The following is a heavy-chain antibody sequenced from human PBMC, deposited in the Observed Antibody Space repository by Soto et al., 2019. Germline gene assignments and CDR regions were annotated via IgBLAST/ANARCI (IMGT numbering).Heavy chain of an antibody. J-gene: IGHJ6*02. CDR2: IYHSGST. Sequence: PSETLSLTCAVSGGSISSSNWWSWVRQPPGKGLEWIGEIYHSGSTNYNPSLKSRVTISVDKSKNQFSLKLSSVTAADTAVYYCARKGYYYYYGMHVCGQGTTVTVS. CDR3: ARKGYYYYYGMHV. CDR1: GGSISSSNW. V-gene: IGHV4-4*02.